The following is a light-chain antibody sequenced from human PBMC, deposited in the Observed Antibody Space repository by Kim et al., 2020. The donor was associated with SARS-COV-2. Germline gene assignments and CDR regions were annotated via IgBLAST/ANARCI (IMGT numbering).Light chain of an antibody. J-gene: IGKJ1*01. CDR1: QSVRSSY. V-gene: IGKV3-20*01. CDR2: NAS. Sequence: SPGERATLSCRASQSVRSSYLAWYQQHPGQAPRHLSYNASNSATGIPDSFSGSGSGTDFTLTISRVQPEDFAVYYCQQYGDSPRTFGQGTKVDIK. CDR3: QQYGDSPRT.